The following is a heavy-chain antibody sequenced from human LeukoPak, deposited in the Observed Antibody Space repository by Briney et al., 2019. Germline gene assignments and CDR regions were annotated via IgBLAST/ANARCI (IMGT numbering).Heavy chain of an antibody. CDR2: IIPILVIA. J-gene: IGHJ4*02. D-gene: IGHD6-25*01. CDR1: GGTFSSYA. Sequence: SVKVSSKAPGGTFSSYAIGWVRQAPGQGLGWMGRIIPILVIANYAQKFQGRVKITADNSTSTASMELSSLRSEATAVYYCARAIYSGYNPPPSSWGQGTLVTVSS. CDR3: ARAIYSGYNPPPSS. V-gene: IGHV1-69*04.